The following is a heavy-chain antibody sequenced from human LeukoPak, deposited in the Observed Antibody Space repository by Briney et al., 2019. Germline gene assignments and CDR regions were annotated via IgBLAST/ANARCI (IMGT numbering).Heavy chain of an antibody. D-gene: IGHD6-19*01. CDR3: ARDLRSSGWYVFDH. CDR1: GSGGSISNYY. Sequence: PSQTLSLTCTVSGSGGSISNYYWSCIRQPPGKGLEWIGYIYYSGNTNHNPPLKSRVTMSVDTSKNQLSLKLSSVTAADTAVYYCARDLRSSGWYVFDHWGQGALVTVSS. V-gene: IGHV4-59*01. CDR2: IYYSGNT. J-gene: IGHJ4*02.